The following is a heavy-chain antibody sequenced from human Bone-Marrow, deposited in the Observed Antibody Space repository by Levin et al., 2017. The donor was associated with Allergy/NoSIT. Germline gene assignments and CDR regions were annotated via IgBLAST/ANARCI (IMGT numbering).Heavy chain of an antibody. V-gene: IGHV5-51*01. D-gene: IGHD4-17*01. CDR2: IYPGDSDT. Sequence: PAASVKVSCKGSGYSFTSYWIGWVRQMPGKGLEWMGIIYPGDSDTRYSPSFQGQVTISADKSISTAYLQWSSLKASDTAMYYCARQSDYGAQVFHWGQGTLVTVSS. CDR1: GYSFTSYW. CDR3: ARQSDYGAQVFH. J-gene: IGHJ4*02.